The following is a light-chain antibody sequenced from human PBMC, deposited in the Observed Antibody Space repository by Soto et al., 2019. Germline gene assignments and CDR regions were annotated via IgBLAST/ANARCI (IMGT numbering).Light chain of an antibody. CDR2: EVI. CDR1: NNDIGGYNF. V-gene: IGLV2-14*01. Sequence: QSALTQPASVSGYPGQSITISCTGTNNDIGGYNFVSWYQQHPGKAPKLLIYEVINRASGVSNRFSGSKSVNKASLSISGLQADDEADYYCNSYTSSATRVFGGGTKLTVL. CDR3: NSYTSSATRV. J-gene: IGLJ3*02.